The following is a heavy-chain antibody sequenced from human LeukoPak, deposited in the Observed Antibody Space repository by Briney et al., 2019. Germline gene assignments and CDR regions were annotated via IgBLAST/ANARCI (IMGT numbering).Heavy chain of an antibody. Sequence: GGSLRLSCAASGFTFSNYAMSWVRQAPGKGLEWVSVISGSGGSTYYADSVKGRFTISRDNSKNTLYLQMNSLRAEDTAVYYCAKDRASYDYVWGSSSFDYWGQGTLVTVSS. V-gene: IGHV3-23*01. J-gene: IGHJ4*02. D-gene: IGHD3-16*01. CDR3: AKDRASYDYVWGSSSFDY. CDR2: ISGSGGST. CDR1: GFTFSNYA.